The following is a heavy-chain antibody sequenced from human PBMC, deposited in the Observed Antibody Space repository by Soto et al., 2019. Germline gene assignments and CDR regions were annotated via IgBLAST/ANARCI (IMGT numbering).Heavy chain of an antibody. CDR3: ARGGTSGWLKGAYDV. J-gene: IGHJ3*01. D-gene: IGHD6-19*01. V-gene: IGHV1-69*01. Sequence: QVQLVQSGAEVKKPGSSVKISCKASGGTLSKHAITWVRRAPGQGLEWLGGFIPMFGIPNYPKKFQGRVTTAADDSTNTSHMELNSLTSEDTAIYYCARGGTSGWLKGAYDVWGQGTMVTVS. CDR2: FIPMFGIP. CDR1: GGTLSKHA.